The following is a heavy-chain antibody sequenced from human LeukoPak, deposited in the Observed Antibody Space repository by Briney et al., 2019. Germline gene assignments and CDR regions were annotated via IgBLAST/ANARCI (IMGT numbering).Heavy chain of an antibody. D-gene: IGHD6-19*01. J-gene: IGHJ4*02. CDR1: GGTFSSYT. Sequence: ASVKVSCKASGGTFSSYTISWVRQAPGHGLEWMGRIIPILGIANYAQKFQGRVTITADKSTSTAYMELSSLRSEDTAVYYCARSRTSGWYPLFDYWGQGTLVTVSS. V-gene: IGHV1-69*02. CDR2: IIPILGIA. CDR3: ARSRTSGWYPLFDY.